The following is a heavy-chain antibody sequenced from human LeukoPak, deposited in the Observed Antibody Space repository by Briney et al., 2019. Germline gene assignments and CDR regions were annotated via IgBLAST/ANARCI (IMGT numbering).Heavy chain of an antibody. V-gene: IGHV3-23*01. CDR1: GFTFSSYA. J-gene: IGHJ4*02. CDR3: AKGSYYDSSGSFYFDY. D-gene: IGHD3-22*01. CDR2: ISGSGDNT. Sequence: GGSLRLSCAASGFTFSSYAMSWVRQAPGKGLEWVSGISGSGDNTYYADSVKGRFTISRDKSKNTLYVQVNSLGTEDTAAYYCAKGSYYDSSGSFYFDYWGQGTLVTVSS.